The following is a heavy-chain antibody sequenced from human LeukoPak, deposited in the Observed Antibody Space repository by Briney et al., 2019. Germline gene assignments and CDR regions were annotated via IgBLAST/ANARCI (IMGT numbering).Heavy chain of an antibody. CDR1: GYTFTSYD. CDR2: MNPNSGNT. Sequence: ASVKVSCKASGYTFTSYDINWVRQATGQGLEWMGWMNPNSGNTGYAQKFQGRVTMTRNTSISTAYMELSSLRSEDTAVYYCARGEGYCSSTSCDLRWGNYYYYMDVWGKGTTVTVSS. J-gene: IGHJ6*03. D-gene: IGHD2-2*01. CDR3: ARGEGYCSSTSCDLRWGNYYYYMDV. V-gene: IGHV1-8*01.